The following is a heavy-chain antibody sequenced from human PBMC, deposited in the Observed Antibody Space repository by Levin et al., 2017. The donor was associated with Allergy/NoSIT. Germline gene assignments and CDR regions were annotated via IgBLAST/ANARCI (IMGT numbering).Heavy chain of an antibody. CDR2: ISWNSGSI. CDR3: AKDLLPGIAAAGTMDYYYGMDV. D-gene: IGHD6-13*01. Sequence: LSLTCAASGFTFDDYAMHWVRQAPGKGLEWVSGISWNSGSIGYADSVKGRFTISRDNAKNSLYLQMNSLRAEDTALYYCAKDLLPGIAAAGTMDYYYGMDVWGQGTTVTVSS. J-gene: IGHJ6*02. V-gene: IGHV3-9*01. CDR1: GFTFDDYA.